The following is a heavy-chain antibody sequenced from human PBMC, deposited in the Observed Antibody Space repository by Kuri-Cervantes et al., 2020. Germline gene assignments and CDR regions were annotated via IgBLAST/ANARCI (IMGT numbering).Heavy chain of an antibody. Sequence: GGSLRLSCAASGFTFDDYAMHWVRQAPGKGLEWVSLISWDGGSTYYADSVKGRFTISRDNSKNSLYLQMNSLRAEDTALYYCAKDIDSSGMVLDYGGQGTLVTVSS. D-gene: IGHD3-22*01. J-gene: IGHJ4*02. CDR1: GFTFDDYA. CDR2: ISWDGGST. V-gene: IGHV3-43D*03. CDR3: AKDIDSSGMVLDY.